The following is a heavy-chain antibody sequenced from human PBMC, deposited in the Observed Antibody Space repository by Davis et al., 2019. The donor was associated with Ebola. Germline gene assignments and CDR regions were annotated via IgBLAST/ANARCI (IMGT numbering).Heavy chain of an antibody. CDR1: GGSISSSNW. Sequence: PSETLSLTCAVSGGSISSSNWWSWVRQAPGKGLVWVSRINSDGSSTSYADSVKGRFTISRDNAKNTLYLQMNSLRAEDTAVYYCARGEQQLADYWGQGTLVTVSS. V-gene: IGHV3-74*01. CDR2: INSDGSST. D-gene: IGHD6-13*01. J-gene: IGHJ4*02. CDR3: ARGEQQLADY.